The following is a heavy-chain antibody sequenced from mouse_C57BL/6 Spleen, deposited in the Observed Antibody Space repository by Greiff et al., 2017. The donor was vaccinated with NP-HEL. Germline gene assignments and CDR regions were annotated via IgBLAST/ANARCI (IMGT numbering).Heavy chain of an antibody. Sequence: QVHVKQSGAELVKPGASVTLSCKASGYTFTEYTIHWVKQRSGQGLEWIGWFYPGSGSIKYTEKFKDKATLTADKSSSTVYLELSRLTSEDSAVYFSARHEDSGSSPYFDYWGQGTTLTVSS. J-gene: IGHJ2*01. CDR2: FYPGSGSI. CDR1: GYTFTEYT. D-gene: IGHD1-1*01. CDR3: ARHEDSGSSPYFDY. V-gene: IGHV1-62-2*01.